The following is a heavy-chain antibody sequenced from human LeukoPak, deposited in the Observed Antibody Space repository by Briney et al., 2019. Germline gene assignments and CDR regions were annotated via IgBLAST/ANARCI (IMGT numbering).Heavy chain of an antibody. CDR3: AHRRTDPGDPPSFDY. J-gene: IGHJ4*02. Sequence: SGPTLVKPTQTLTLTCTFSGFSLSTSGVGVGWIRQPPGKALEWLALIYWNDDKRYSPSLKSRLTITKDTSKNQVVLTMTNMDPVDTATYYCAHRRTDPGDPPSFDYWGQGTLVTVSS. CDR2: IYWNDDK. V-gene: IGHV2-5*01. CDR1: GFSLSTSGVG. D-gene: IGHD4-17*01.